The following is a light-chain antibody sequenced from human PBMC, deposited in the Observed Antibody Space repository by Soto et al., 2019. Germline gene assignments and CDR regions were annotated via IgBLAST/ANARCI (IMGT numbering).Light chain of an antibody. Sequence: EIVLTQSPGTLSLSPGERATLSCRASQSVSSSYLAWYQQKPGQAPRQLIYGASSRATGIPDRFSGSGSGTDFTLTITRLEPEHFAVYYCQHYRTSFGGGTRVEIK. V-gene: IGKV3-20*01. CDR2: GAS. CDR1: QSVSSSY. CDR3: QHYRTS. J-gene: IGKJ4*01.